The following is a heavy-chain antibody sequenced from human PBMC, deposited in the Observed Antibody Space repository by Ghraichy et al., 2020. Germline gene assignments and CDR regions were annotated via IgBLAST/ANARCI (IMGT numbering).Heavy chain of an antibody. J-gene: IGHJ6*02. D-gene: IGHD2-2*01. CDR1: GFTFSSYD. CDR2: IGTTGDT. Sequence: GGSLRLSCAASGFTFSSYDMHWVRQASGKGLEWVSVIGTTGDTHYSGSVKGRLTISRENTKNSLYLQINSLTAGDTAVYYCARGTFCNSTSCYAGGGGRSGMDVWGQGTTVTVSS. CDR3: ARGTFCNSTSCYAGGGGRSGMDV. V-gene: IGHV3-13*01.